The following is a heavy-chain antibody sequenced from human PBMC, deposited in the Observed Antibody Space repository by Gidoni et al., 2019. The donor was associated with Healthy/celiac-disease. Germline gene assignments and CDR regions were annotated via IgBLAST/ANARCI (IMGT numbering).Heavy chain of an antibody. CDR3: ARSKDWNSAEYYFDY. V-gene: IGHV3-66*01. D-gene: IGHD1-7*01. CDR1: GFTLCSTY. CDR2: IYSGGST. Sequence: EVQLVESGGGLVQPGGSLRLSCAASGFTLCSTYMSWVRQAPGKGLEWDSVIYSGGSTYYADSEKGRFTISRDNSKNTLYLQMNSLRAEDTAVYYCARSKDWNSAEYYFDYWGQGTLVTVSS. J-gene: IGHJ4*02.